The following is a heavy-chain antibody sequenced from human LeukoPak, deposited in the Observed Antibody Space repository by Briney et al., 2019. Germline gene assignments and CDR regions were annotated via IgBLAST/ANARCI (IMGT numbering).Heavy chain of an antibody. J-gene: IGHJ4*02. CDR3: ARRNSGSWYSPPFDY. Sequence: SETLSLTCTVSGGSISSYYWSWLRQPPGKGLEWIGYIYYSGSTNYNPSLKSRVTISVDTSKNQFSLKLSSVTAADTAGYYCARRNSGSWYSPPFDYWGQETLVIVPS. CDR2: IYYSGST. D-gene: IGHD6-13*01. V-gene: IGHV4-59*08. CDR1: GGSISSYY.